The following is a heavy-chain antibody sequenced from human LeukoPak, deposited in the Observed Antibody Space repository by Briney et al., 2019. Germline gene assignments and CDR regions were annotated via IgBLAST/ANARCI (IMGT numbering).Heavy chain of an antibody. CDR1: GFTFSTFA. Sequence: GGSLRLSCEASGFTFSTFAMIWVRQPPGKGLEWVGHLKSKTDGGTTDYAAPVKGRFTISRDGSKNTLYLQMNSLKTEDTAVYYCTKFFLGRRDYVWESYRYLAFDIWGHGTMVTVSS. J-gene: IGHJ3*02. CDR2: LKSKTDGGTT. V-gene: IGHV3-15*01. CDR3: TKFFLGRRDYVWESYRYLAFDI. D-gene: IGHD3-16*02.